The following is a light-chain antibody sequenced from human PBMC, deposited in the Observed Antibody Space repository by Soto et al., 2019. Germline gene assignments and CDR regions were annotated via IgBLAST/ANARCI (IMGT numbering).Light chain of an antibody. J-gene: IGKJ1*01. Sequence: IPPAQTPTPPSASVGGRIRLRWRATQSIGSNLCWYQQKPGKAPALLIYTASTLQSGVPSRFSGSGYATDFTLTISSLQPDDFATYYCQHYNSYSEAFGQGTKVDIK. CDR1: QSIGSN. CDR3: QHYNSYSEA. V-gene: IGKV1-39*01. CDR2: TAS.